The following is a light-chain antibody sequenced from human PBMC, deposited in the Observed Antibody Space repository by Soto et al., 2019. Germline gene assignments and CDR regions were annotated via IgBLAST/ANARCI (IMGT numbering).Light chain of an antibody. CDR2: DAS. Sequence: EIVLTQSPATLSLSPGERATLSCRAIKGVTSYLAWYQKKPGQAPRLLIYDASNRAPGIPARFSGSGSGTDFTLTISSLEPEDFAVYYCQQRSNWPITFGQGTRLEIK. J-gene: IGKJ5*01. CDR1: KGVTSY. V-gene: IGKV3-11*01. CDR3: QQRSNWPIT.